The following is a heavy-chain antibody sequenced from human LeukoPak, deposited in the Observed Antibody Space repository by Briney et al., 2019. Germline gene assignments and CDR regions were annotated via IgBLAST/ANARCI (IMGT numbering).Heavy chain of an antibody. Sequence: GGSLRLSCVGSSIRFTDHWMLWAGQVPGEPPAWVARSDRDGVVREYADSVKGRFTIPRDNARNTIHLEMNRLKVEDTAIYYCVASRWSGALDFWGQGSLVTVSS. CDR3: VASRWSGALDF. D-gene: IGHD3-3*01. V-gene: IGHV3-74*01. J-gene: IGHJ4*02. CDR1: SIRFTDHW. CDR2: SDRDGVVR.